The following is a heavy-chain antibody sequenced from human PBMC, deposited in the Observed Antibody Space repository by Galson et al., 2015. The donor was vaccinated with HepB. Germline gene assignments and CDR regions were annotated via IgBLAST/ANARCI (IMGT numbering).Heavy chain of an antibody. CDR1: GYTFTSNG. CDR3: ARGYQIAARPFDY. V-gene: IGHV1-18*01. J-gene: IGHJ4*02. D-gene: IGHD6-6*01. Sequence: SVKVSCKASGYTFTSNGISWVRQAPGQGLEWMGWISANSGNTNYAQKFQDRVTMTTETSTSTAYMELRSLTSDDTAVYYCARGYQIAARPFDYWGQGTLVTVSS. CDR2: ISANSGNT.